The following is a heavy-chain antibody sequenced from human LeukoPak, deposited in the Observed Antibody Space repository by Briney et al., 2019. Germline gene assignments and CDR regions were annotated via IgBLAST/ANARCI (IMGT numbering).Heavy chain of an antibody. Sequence: PSETLSLTCTVSGGSISSYYWSWIRQPAGKGLEWIGRFYTSGSTNYNPSLKSRVTMSVDTSKNQFSLKLSPVTAADTAVYYCARVDGYNQVGFDPWGQGTLVTVSS. CDR3: ARVDGYNQVGFDP. J-gene: IGHJ5*02. CDR1: GGSISSYY. V-gene: IGHV4-4*07. CDR2: FYTSGST. D-gene: IGHD5-24*01.